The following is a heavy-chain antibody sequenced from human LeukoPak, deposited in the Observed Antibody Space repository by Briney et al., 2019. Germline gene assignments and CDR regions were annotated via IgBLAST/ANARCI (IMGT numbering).Heavy chain of an antibody. CDR1: GYSFTSYW. CDR3: ARHPTHTYYYGSSGYSYYFDY. Sequence: PGGSLGLSCKGSGYSFTSYWIGWVRQMPGKGLEWMGIIYPGDSDTRYSPSFQGQVTISADKSISTAYLQWSSLKASDTAMYYCARHPTHTYYYGSSGYSYYFDYWGQGTLVTVSS. D-gene: IGHD3-22*01. V-gene: IGHV5-51*01. CDR2: IYPGDSDT. J-gene: IGHJ4*02.